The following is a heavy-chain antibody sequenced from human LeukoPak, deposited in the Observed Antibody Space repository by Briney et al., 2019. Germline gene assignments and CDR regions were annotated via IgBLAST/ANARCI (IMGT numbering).Heavy chain of an antibody. V-gene: IGHV1-8*03. Sequence: ASVKVSCKASGYTFIDYYMHWVRQAPGQGLEWMGWLNPNSGNTGYAQKFQGRVTITRNTSISTAYMELSSLRSEDTAVYYCARGDSSGYPEYFQHWGQGTLVTVSS. D-gene: IGHD3-22*01. J-gene: IGHJ1*01. CDR3: ARGDSSGYPEYFQH. CDR1: GYTFIDYY. CDR2: LNPNSGNT.